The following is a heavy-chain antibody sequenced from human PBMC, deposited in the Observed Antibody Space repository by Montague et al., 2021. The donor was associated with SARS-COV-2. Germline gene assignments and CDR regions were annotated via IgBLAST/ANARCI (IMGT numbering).Heavy chain of an antibody. CDR2: IYQSGSA. J-gene: IGHJ5*02. CDR3: ARHRRGGLVVAAPNWFDP. CDR1: GGSVSSGDYS. V-gene: IGHV4-30-2*06. Sequence: TLSLTCVVSGGSVSSGDYSWSWIRQSPGKGLEWIGYIYQSGSAYYNPSLKSRVTISIDTSNNQFSLNLGSVTAADTGLYYCARHRRGGLVVAAPNWFDPWGQGTLVTVSS. D-gene: IGHD2-15*01.